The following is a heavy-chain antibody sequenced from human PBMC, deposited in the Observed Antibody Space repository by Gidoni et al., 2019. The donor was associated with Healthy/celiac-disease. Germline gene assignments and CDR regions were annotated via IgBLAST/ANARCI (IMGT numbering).Heavy chain of an antibody. CDR2: IIPIFGTA. CDR1: VGTFSSHA. Sequence: HVHLVQSGAEVKKPGSSVKVSSNASVGTFSSHAISWVRQAPGQGLEWMGGIIPIFGTANYAQKFQGRVTITADESTGTAYMELSSLRSEDTAVYYCASLARYSGSYLSYYYGMDVWGQGTTVTVSS. D-gene: IGHD1-26*01. CDR3: ASLARYSGSYLSYYYGMDV. V-gene: IGHV1-69*01. J-gene: IGHJ6*02.